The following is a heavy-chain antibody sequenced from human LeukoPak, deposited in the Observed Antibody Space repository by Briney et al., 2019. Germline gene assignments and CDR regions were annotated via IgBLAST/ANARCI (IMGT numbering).Heavy chain of an antibody. CDR3: VRSPRIAVPGIQLDY. CDR2: ISWNSGSI. D-gene: IGHD6-13*01. CDR1: GFTFDDYA. J-gene: IGHJ4*02. V-gene: IGHV3-9*01. Sequence: GGSLRLSCAASGFTFDDYAMHWVRQAPGKGLEWVSGISWNSGSIGYADSVKGRFTISRDNAKNSLYLQMNSLRAEDTAVYFCVRSPRIAVPGIQLDYWGQGTLVTVSS.